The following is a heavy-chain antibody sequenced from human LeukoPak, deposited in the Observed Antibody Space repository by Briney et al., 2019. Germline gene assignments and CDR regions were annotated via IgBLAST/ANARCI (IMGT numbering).Heavy chain of an antibody. D-gene: IGHD3-22*01. CDR3: AKDLLYYYDSSGYYLN. V-gene: IGHV3-23*01. Sequence: GGSLRLSCAASGFTFSSYAMSWVRQAPGKGLEWVSAISGSGGSTYYADSVKGRFTISRDNSKNTLYLQMNSLRAEDTAVYYCAKDLLYYYDSSGYYLNWGQGTLVTVSS. CDR2: ISGSGGST. CDR1: GFTFSSYA. J-gene: IGHJ4*02.